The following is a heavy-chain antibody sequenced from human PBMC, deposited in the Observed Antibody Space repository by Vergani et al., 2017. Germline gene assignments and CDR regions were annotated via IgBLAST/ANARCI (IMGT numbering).Heavy chain of an antibody. V-gene: IGHV3-9*01. J-gene: IGHJ5*02. CDR3: TTLYSSSWSRYWFDP. D-gene: IGHD6-13*01. Sequence: EVQLVESGGGLVQPGRSLRLSCAASGFTFDDYAMHWVRQAPGKGLEWVSGISWNSGSIGYADSVKGRFTISRDNAKNSLYLQMNSLKTEDTAVYYCTTLYSSSWSRYWFDPWGQGTLVTVSS. CDR2: ISWNSGSI. CDR1: GFTFDDYA.